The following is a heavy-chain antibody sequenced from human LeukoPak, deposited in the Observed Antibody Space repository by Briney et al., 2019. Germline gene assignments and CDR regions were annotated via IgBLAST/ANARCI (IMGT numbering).Heavy chain of an antibody. D-gene: IGHD3-9*01. V-gene: IGHV3-15*01. J-gene: IGHJ4*02. CDR2: IKSKTDGGTT. CDR3: TTAPLRYFDWFFDY. Sequence: PGGSLRLSCAASGFTFSNAWMSWVRQAPGKGLEWVGRIKSKTDGGTTDYAAPVKGRFTISRDDSKNTLYLQMNSLKTEDTAVYYCTTAPLRYFDWFFDYWGQGTLVTVPS. CDR1: GFTFSNAW.